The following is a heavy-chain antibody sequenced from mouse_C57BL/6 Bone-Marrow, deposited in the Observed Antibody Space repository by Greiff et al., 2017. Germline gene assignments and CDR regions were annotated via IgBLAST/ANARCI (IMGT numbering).Heavy chain of an antibody. V-gene: IGHV5-6*02. J-gene: IGHJ2*01. CDR3: ARTGHFDY. CDR1: GFTFSSYG. Sequence: EVTLVESGGDLVKPGGSLKLSCAASGFTFSSYGMSWVRQTPDKRLEWVATISSGGSYTYYPDSVKGRFTISRDNAKNTLYLQMSSLKSEDTAMYYCARTGHFDYWGQGTTLTVSS. CDR2: ISSGGSYT. D-gene: IGHD4-1*01.